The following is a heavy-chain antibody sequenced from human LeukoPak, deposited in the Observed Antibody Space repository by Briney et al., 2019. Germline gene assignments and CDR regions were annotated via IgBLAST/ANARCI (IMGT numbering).Heavy chain of an antibody. CDR3: ARSYGYSSGWYYFDY. J-gene: IGHJ4*02. V-gene: IGHV3-23*01. D-gene: IGHD6-19*01. CDR1: GFTFSSYA. Sequence: GGSLRLSCAASGFTFSSYAMSWVRQAPGKGLEWVSAISGSGGSTYYADSVKGRFTISRDSSKNTLYLQMNSLRAEDTAVYYCARSYGYSSGWYYFDYWGQGTLVTVSS. CDR2: ISGSGGST.